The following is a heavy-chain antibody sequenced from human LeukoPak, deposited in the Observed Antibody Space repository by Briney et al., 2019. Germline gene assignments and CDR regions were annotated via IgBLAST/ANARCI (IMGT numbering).Heavy chain of an antibody. J-gene: IGHJ6*02. Sequence: SETLSLTCTVSGASISSYYWSWIRQSPGKGLEWIGWTTRYNPSLKSRVTISSDTSMNQFSLKLSSVTAADTAVYYCARAAGRHIAAAGRRYYYYGMDVWGQGTTVTVSS. CDR2: TT. D-gene: IGHD6-13*01. CDR3: ARAAGRHIAAAGRRYYYYGMDV. CDR1: GASISSYY. V-gene: IGHV4-59*12.